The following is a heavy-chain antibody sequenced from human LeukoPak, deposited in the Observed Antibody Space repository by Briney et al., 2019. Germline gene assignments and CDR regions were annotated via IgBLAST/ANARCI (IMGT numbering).Heavy chain of an antibody. Sequence: GGSLRLSCAASGLTFSTYNMMWVRQAPGKGLEWISFISNVGSTLYYADSVRGRFTISRDNGKNSLYLQMNSLRAEDTAVYYCARGPLAAAGDYWGQGTLVTVSS. V-gene: IGHV3-48*01. J-gene: IGHJ4*02. D-gene: IGHD6-13*01. CDR1: GLTFSTYN. CDR3: ARGPLAAAGDY. CDR2: ISNVGSTL.